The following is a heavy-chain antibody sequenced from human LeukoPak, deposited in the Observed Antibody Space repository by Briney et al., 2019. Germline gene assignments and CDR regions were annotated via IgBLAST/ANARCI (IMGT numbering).Heavy chain of an antibody. CDR2: IYYSGST. J-gene: IGHJ4*02. CDR3: ARHVLYCSGGSCYRRGYYFDY. V-gene: IGHV4-59*08. D-gene: IGHD2-15*01. CDR1: GGFISSYY. Sequence: SETLSLTCTVSGGFISSYYWSWIRQPPGKGLEWIGYIYYSGSTNYNPSLKSRVTISVDTSKNQFSLKLSSVTAADTAVYYCARHVLYCSGGSCYRRGYYFDYWGQGTLVTVSS.